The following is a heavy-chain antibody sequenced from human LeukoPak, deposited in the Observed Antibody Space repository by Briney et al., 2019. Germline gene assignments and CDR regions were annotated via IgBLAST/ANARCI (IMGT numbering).Heavy chain of an antibody. J-gene: IGHJ6*02. CDR3: ARDRQWLVLGYYYYYGMDV. CDR2: IYSGGST. D-gene: IGHD6-19*01. V-gene: IGHV3-66*01. Sequence: GGSLRLSCAASGFTVSSNYMSWVRQAPGKGLEWVSVIYSGGSTYYADSAKGRFTISRDNSKNTLYLQMNSLRAEDTAVYYCARDRQWLVLGYYYYYGMDVWGQGTTVTVSS. CDR1: GFTVSSNY.